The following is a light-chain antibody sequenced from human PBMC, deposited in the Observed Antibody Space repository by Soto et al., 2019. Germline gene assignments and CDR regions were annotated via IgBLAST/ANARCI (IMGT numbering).Light chain of an antibody. CDR3: CSYAGSSTFSGV. CDR1: SSDVGSYNL. Sequence: QSALTQPASVSGSPGQSITISCTGTSSDVGSYNLVSWYQQHPGKAPKLMIYEGSKRPSGVSNRFSGSKSGNTASLTISGLQAEDEADYYCCSYAGSSTFSGVFGGGTQLTV. CDR2: EGS. V-gene: IGLV2-23*03. J-gene: IGLJ3*02.